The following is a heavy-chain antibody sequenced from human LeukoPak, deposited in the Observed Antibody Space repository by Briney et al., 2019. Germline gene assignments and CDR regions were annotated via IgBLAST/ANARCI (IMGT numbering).Heavy chain of an antibody. V-gene: IGHV4/OR15-8*02. CDR3: SFYNHGWYFEY. CDR1: GGSISSSTW. D-gene: IGHD3-10*01. J-gene: IGHJ4*02. Sequence: SETLSLTCAVSGGSISSSTWWSWVRQPPGKGLEWIGEIWHSGNTNYNPSLNDRVTISIDKSMSQFSLKLRSVTAADAAIYYCSFYNHGWYFEYWGQGTLVTVSS. CDR2: IWHSGNT.